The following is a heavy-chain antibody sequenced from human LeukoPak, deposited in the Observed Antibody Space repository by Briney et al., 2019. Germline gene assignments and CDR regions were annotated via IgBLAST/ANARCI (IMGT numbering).Heavy chain of an antibody. Sequence: PGGSLRLSCAASGFTFSSYWMNWVRQAPGKGLEWVANIKQDGSERFYVDSVRGRFTISRDNAKNSLYLQMNSLRAEDTAICFCARAYSSGWFQAGYWGQGTLVTVSS. CDR2: IKQDGSER. D-gene: IGHD6-19*01. J-gene: IGHJ4*02. CDR3: ARAYSSGWFQAGY. CDR1: GFTFSSYW. V-gene: IGHV3-7*04.